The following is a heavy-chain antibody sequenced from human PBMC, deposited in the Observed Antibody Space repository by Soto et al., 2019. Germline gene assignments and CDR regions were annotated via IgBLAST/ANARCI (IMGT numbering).Heavy chain of an antibody. V-gene: IGHV3-23*01. CDR2: ISGSGGST. CDR1: GFTFSSYA. D-gene: IGHD3-16*02. Sequence: QPVGSLRLSCAASGFTFSSYAMSWVRQAPGKGLEWVSAISGSGGSTYYADSVKGRFTISRDNSKNTLYLQMNSLRAEDTAVYYCAKVLDPRSYYDYVWGSYRPAYFDYWGQGALVSVSS. J-gene: IGHJ4*02. CDR3: AKVLDPRSYYDYVWGSYRPAYFDY.